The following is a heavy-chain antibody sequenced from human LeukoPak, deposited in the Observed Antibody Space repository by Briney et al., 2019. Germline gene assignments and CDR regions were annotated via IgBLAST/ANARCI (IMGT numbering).Heavy chain of an antibody. V-gene: IGHV3-66*01. CDR2: IYSGGTT. Sequence: PGGSLRLSCAASGFTVSDNSMSWVRQAPGQGLEWVSIIYSGGTTYYADSVKGRFTISRDISKNMVYLQMNSLRAEDTAVFYCARALPAASHTSFDYWGQGTLVTVSS. J-gene: IGHJ4*02. D-gene: IGHD2-2*01. CDR3: ARALPAASHTSFDY. CDR1: GFTVSDNS.